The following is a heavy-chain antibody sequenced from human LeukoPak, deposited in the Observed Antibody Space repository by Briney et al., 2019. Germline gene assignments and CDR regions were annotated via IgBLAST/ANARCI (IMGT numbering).Heavy chain of an antibody. J-gene: IGHJ4*02. CDR3: ARGNSGWYYFDY. V-gene: IGHV4-34*01. CDR1: GGSFSGYY. Sequence: PSETLSLTCAVYGGSFSGYYWSWIRQPPGKGLEWIGEINHSGSTNYNPSLKSRVTISVDTSKNQFSLKLNSVTAADTAVYYCARGNSGWYYFDYWGQGTLVTVSS. CDR2: INHSGST. D-gene: IGHD6-19*01.